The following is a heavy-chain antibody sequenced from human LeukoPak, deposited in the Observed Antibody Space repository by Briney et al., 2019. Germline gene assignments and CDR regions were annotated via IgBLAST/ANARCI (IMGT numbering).Heavy chain of an antibody. CDR3: VVGIVVVPAAPTADFDY. J-gene: IGHJ4*02. CDR1: GGTFSSYA. Sequence: SVKVSCKASGGTFSSYAISWVRQAPGQGLEWMGGIIPIFGTANYAQKFQGRVTITADESTSTAYMELSSLRSEDTAVYYCVVGIVVVPAAPTADFDYWGQGTLVTVSS. CDR2: IIPIFGTA. D-gene: IGHD2-2*03. V-gene: IGHV1-69*13.